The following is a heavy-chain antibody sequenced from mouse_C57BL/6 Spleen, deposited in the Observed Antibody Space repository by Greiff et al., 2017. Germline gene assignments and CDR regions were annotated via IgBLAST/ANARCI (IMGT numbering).Heavy chain of an antibody. CDR2: IDPANGNN. J-gene: IGHJ1*03. CDR1: GFNIKNTY. V-gene: IGHV14-3*01. D-gene: IGHD1-1*01. Sequence: VQLQQSVAELVRPGASLKFSCTASGFNIKNTYMHWVQQRPEQGLEWIGSIDPANGNNKYAPTFQGRVTITADTSSSTAYLQLSSLTSEDTAMSYWARAGAYYYGSGFHWYFDVWGTGTTVTVSS. CDR3: ARAGAYYYGSGFHWYFDV.